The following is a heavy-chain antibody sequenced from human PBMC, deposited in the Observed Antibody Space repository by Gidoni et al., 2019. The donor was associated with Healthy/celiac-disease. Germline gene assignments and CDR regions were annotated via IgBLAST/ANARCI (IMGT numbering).Heavy chain of an antibody. CDR3: ARAGPPYYDFWSGYYGFDY. J-gene: IGHJ4*02. CDR2: IIPIFGTA. D-gene: IGHD3-3*01. Sequence: QVQLVHSGAEVKKPGSSVTVSCKASGGTFSSYAISWVRQAPGQGLEWMGGIIPIFGTANYAQKFQGRVTITADKSTSTAYMELSSLRSEDTAVYYCARAGPPYYDFWSGYYGFDYWGQGTLVTVSS. V-gene: IGHV1-69*06. CDR1: GGTFSSYA.